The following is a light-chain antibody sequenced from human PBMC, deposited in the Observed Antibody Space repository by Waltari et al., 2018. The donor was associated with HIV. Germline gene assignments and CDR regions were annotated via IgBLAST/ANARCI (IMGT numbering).Light chain of an antibody. CDR3: CSYAGSRTHWV. CDR2: EVY. Sequence: QSALTQPASVSGSPGQSITISCPGSSSDVGSYNLVSWYQHHPGKAPKLMIYEVYHRPSGVSNRCSGSKSGDTAFLTISGLQAEDEAAYYCCSYAGSRTHWVFGGGTKLTVL. V-gene: IGLV2-23*02. CDR1: SSDVGSYNL. J-gene: IGLJ3*02.